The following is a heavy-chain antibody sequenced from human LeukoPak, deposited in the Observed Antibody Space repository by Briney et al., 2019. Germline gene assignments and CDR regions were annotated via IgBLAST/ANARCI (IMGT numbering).Heavy chain of an antibody. D-gene: IGHD3-22*01. CDR2: IYYSGST. Sequence: SETLSLTCTVSGGSISSYYWSWIRQPPGKGLEWIGYIYYSGSTNYNPSLKSRATISVDTSKNQFSLKLSSVTAADTAVYYCASFKGFYDSSGPNWFDPWGQGTLVTVSS. V-gene: IGHV4-59*08. CDR1: GGSISSYY. CDR3: ASFKGFYDSSGPNWFDP. J-gene: IGHJ5*02.